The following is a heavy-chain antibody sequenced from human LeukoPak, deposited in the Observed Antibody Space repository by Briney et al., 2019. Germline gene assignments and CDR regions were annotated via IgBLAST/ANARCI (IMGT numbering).Heavy chain of an antibody. J-gene: IGHJ4*02. D-gene: IGHD3-10*01. CDR1: GFTFSSYS. CDR3: ASDIGITMVRGVIGYSDY. V-gene: IGHV3-21*01. CDR2: ISSSSSYI. Sequence: GGSLRLSCAASGFTFSSYSMNWVRHAPGKGLEWVSSISSSSSYIYYADSVKGRFTISRDNAKNSLYLQMNSLRAEDTAVYYCASDIGITMVRGVIGYSDYWGQGTLVTVSS.